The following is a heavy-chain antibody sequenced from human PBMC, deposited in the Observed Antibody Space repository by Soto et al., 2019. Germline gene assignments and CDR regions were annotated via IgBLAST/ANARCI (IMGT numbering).Heavy chain of an antibody. V-gene: IGHV1-69*06. D-gene: IGHD6-6*01. J-gene: IGHJ6*02. Sequence: SVKVSCRASGGTFSSYAISWVRQAPGQGLEWMGGIIPIFGTANYAQKFQGRVTITADKSTSTAYMELSSLRSEDTAVYYCAREYSSSVGMDVFGQGTTVTFSS. CDR3: AREYSSSVGMDV. CDR1: GGTFSSYA. CDR2: IIPIFGTA.